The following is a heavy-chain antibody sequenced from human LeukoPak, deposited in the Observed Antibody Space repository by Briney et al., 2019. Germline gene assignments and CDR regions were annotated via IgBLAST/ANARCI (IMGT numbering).Heavy chain of an antibody. Sequence: GVSLRLSCAASGFTFSNYDMSWVRQAPGKGLEWVTVICGSGDSTYYADSVKGRFTISRDNSRNTPYLKMNSPRAEDTAVYYCASGVDYWGQGTLVTVPS. CDR1: GFTFSNYD. CDR3: ASGVDY. V-gene: IGHV3-23*01. J-gene: IGHJ4*02. CDR2: ICGSGDST. D-gene: IGHD3-10*01.